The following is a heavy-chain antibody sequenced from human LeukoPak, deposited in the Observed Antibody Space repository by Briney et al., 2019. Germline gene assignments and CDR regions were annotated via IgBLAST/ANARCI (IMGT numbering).Heavy chain of an antibody. Sequence: GGSLRLSCAASGFTFSSYGMHWVRQAPGKGLEWVTFIRYDGSNKYYADSVRGRFTISRDNSKNTLYLQMNSLRAEDTAVYYCAKGALLWFGELYSWFDPWGQGTLVTVSS. J-gene: IGHJ5*02. D-gene: IGHD3-10*01. CDR3: AKGALLWFGELYSWFDP. V-gene: IGHV3-30*02. CDR2: IRYDGSNK. CDR1: GFTFSSYG.